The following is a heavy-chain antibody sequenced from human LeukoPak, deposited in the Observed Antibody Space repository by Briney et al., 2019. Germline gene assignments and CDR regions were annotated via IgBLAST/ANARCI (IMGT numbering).Heavy chain of an antibody. CDR3: AQTGYCSSTSCRQGAFDI. V-gene: IGHV1-69*05. D-gene: IGHD2-2*01. J-gene: IGHJ3*02. CDR1: GGTFSSYA. CDR2: IIPIFGTA. Sequence: SVNVSRKASGGTFSSYAISWARQAPGQGLEWMGGIIPIFGTANYAQKFQGRVTITTDESTSTAYMELSSLRSEDTAVYYCAQTGYCSSTSCRQGAFDIWGQGTMVTVSS.